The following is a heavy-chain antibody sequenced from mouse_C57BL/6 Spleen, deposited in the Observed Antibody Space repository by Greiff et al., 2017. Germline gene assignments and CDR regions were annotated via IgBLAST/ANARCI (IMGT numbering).Heavy chain of an antibody. D-gene: IGHD1-1*01. CDR1: GYTFTSYW. J-gene: IGHJ4*01. V-gene: IGHV1-50*01. CDR3: ARHGSSSMDY. CDR2: IDPTDSYT. Sequence: QVQLQQPGAELVKPGASVKLSCKASGYTFTSYWMQWVNQRPGQGLEWIGEIDPTDSYTTYNQKFKGKATLTVDTSSSTAYMQLSSLTSEDSAVYYCARHGSSSMDYWGQGTSVTVSA.